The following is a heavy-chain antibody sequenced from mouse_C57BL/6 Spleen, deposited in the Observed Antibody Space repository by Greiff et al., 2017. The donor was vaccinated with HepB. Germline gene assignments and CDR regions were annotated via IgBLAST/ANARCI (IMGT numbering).Heavy chain of an antibody. CDR1: GFTFSDYG. V-gene: IGHV5-17*01. D-gene: IGHD1-1*01. J-gene: IGHJ4*01. CDR2: ISSGSSTI. Sequence: EVMLVESGGGLVKPGGSLKLSCAASGFTFSDYGMHWVRQAPEKGLEWVAYISSGSSTIYYADTVKGRFTISRDNAKNTLFLQMTSLRSEDAAIYYCARRDYGYAMDYWGQGTSVTVSS. CDR3: ARRDYGYAMDY.